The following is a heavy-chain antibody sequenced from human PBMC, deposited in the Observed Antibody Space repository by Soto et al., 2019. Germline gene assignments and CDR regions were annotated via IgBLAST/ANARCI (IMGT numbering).Heavy chain of an antibody. D-gene: IGHD7-27*01. Sequence: GGSLRLSCAASGFTFSTYWMHWVRQAPGKGLVWVSRINSDGTSTNYADSVKGRFTISRDNTKNTLYLQMNSLGAEDTALYYCAIDLTGSVFYYWGQGTLVTVSS. CDR3: AIDLTGSVFYY. CDR2: INSDGTST. CDR1: GFTFSTYW. J-gene: IGHJ4*02. V-gene: IGHV3-74*01.